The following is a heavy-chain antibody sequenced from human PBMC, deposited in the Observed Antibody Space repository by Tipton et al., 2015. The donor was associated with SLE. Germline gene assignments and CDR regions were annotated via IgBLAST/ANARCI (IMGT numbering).Heavy chain of an antibody. J-gene: IGHJ4*02. CDR2: IYYSGST. D-gene: IGHD6-19*01. Sequence: TLSLTCTVSGGSIRSDDYYWTWIRQHPGKGLEWIGYIYYSGSTYYNPSLKSRVSMSVDTSKNQFSLKLTSVSAADTAVYYCARPLRAMAGELDSWGQGTLVTVSS. CDR1: GGSIRSDDYY. V-gene: IGHV4-31*03. CDR3: ARPLRAMAGELDS.